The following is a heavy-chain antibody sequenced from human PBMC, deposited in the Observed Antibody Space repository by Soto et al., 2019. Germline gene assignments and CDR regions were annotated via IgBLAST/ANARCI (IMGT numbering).Heavy chain of an antibody. CDR1: GATFSGNF. J-gene: IGHJ4*02. CDR3: TRDRSGSNFQY. V-gene: IGHV1-2*02. CDR2: INPDNGDT. Sequence: QVQLVQSGAEVREPGASVKVSCKPSGATFSGNFFHWVRQAPGQGLEWMGWINPDNGDTNYAQKYQDRVTMNRDTSISTAYMDLSRLRSDDTAVYFCTRDRSGSNFQYGGQGTLVTVSS. D-gene: IGHD3-10*01.